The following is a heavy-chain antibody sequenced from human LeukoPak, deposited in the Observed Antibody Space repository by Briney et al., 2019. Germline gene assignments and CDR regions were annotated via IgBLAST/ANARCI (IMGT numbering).Heavy chain of an antibody. Sequence: PGGSLRLSCAASGFTFSSYDMHWVRQSTGEGLEWVSTIATTGDTHYPGSVKGRFTISRENAKNSLYLQMSSLRAGDSAIYYCAKAVVVRGYFDYWGQGTLVTVSS. CDR3: AKAVVVRGYFDY. CDR1: GFTFSSYD. CDR2: IATTGDT. J-gene: IGHJ4*02. D-gene: IGHD3-10*01. V-gene: IGHV3-13*01.